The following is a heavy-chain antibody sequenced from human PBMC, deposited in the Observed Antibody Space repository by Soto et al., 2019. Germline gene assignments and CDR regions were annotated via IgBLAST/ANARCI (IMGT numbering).Heavy chain of an antibody. CDR3: ATMYYDILTGLQGWFDP. V-gene: IGHV5-51*01. CDR1: GYSFTSYW. CDR2: IYPGDSDT. D-gene: IGHD3-9*01. J-gene: IGHJ5*02. Sequence: GESLKISCKGSGYSFTSYWIGWVRQMPGKGLEWMGIIYPGDSDTRYGPSFQGQVTISADKSISTAYLQWSSPKASDTAMYYCATMYYDILTGLQGWFDPWGQGTLVTVSS.